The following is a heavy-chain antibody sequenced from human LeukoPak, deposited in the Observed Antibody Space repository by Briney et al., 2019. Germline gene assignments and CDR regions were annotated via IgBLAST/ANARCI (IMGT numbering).Heavy chain of an antibody. CDR1: GFTFSSYG. Sequence: GGSLRLSCAASGFTFSSYGMHWVRQAPGKGLEWVSAISGSGGSTYYADSVKGRFTISRDNSKNTLYLQMNSLRAEDTAVYYCAKGYSSGWSDDWGQGTLVTVSS. D-gene: IGHD6-19*01. J-gene: IGHJ5*02. CDR3: AKGYSSGWSDD. CDR2: ISGSGGST. V-gene: IGHV3-23*01.